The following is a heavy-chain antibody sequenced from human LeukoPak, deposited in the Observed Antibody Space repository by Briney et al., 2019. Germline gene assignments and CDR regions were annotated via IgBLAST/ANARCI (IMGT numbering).Heavy chain of an antibody. CDR2: IRYDGSNE. CDR3: AKDPGCTSGICYTFFDY. CDR1: GFTFSSCS. J-gene: IGHJ4*02. D-gene: IGHD2-8*01. V-gene: IGHV3-30*02. Sequence: PGGSLRLSCAASGFTFSSCSMHWVRRAPGKGREWVAFIRYDGSNEYYADSVKGRFTISRDNSKNTLYLQMNSLRAEDTAVYYCAKDPGCTSGICYTFFDYWGQGTLVTVSS.